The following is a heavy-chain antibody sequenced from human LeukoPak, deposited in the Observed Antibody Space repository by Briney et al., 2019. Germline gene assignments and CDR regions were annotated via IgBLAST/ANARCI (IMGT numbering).Heavy chain of an antibody. CDR3: ARDGTSTDDY. CDR2: ISGNNDNP. Sequence: ASVRVSCKTSGYTVSNFGINWVRQAPGQGLEWMGWISGNNDNPNYGQKFQGRFTVTTDSSTSTAYMALRNLRFDDTAVYYCARDGTSTDDYWGQGTLVTVSS. V-gene: IGHV1-18*01. CDR1: GYTVSNFG. J-gene: IGHJ4*02. D-gene: IGHD2-2*01.